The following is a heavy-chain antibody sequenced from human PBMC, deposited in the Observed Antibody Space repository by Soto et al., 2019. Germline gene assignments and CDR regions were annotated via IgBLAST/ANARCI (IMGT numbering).Heavy chain of an antibody. D-gene: IGHD3-22*01. CDR2: IKSKTDGGTT. V-gene: IGHV3-15*07. CDR3: TTGYWYYYDSSFDY. J-gene: IGHJ4*02. Sequence: GGSLRLSCAASGFTFSNAWMNWVRQAPGKGLEWVGRIKSKTDGGTTDYAAPVKGRFTISRDDSKNTLYLQMNSLKTEDTAVYYCTTGYWYYYDSSFDYWGQGTLVTVSS. CDR1: GFTFSNAW.